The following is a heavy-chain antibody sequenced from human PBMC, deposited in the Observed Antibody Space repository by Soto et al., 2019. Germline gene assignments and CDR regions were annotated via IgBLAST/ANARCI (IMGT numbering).Heavy chain of an antibody. V-gene: IGHV3-74*01. D-gene: IGHD3-9*01. CDR3: AMDLTGKFDY. CDR1: GFTFSGYW. J-gene: IGHJ4*02. Sequence: GGSLRLSCAASGFTFSGYWMHWVRQAPGRGLVWVSRINEDGSTTSYADSVKGRFTISRDNAKDTLYLQMNSLRAEDTAIYYCAMDLTGKFDYWGEGTLVTAPQ. CDR2: INEDGSTT.